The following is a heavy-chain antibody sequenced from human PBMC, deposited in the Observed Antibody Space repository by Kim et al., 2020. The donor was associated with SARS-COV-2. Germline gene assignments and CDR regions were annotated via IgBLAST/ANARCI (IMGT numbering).Heavy chain of an antibody. D-gene: IGHD3-22*01. Sequence: GGSLRLSCAASGFTFSSYSMNWVRQAPGKGLEWVSSISSSSSYIYYADSVKGRFTISRDNAKNSLYLQMNSLRAEDTAVYYCARDFPYYYEPGEFDYWGHGTLVTVSS. V-gene: IGHV3-21*01. CDR1: GFTFSSYS. CDR3: ARDFPYYYEPGEFDY. CDR2: ISSSSSYI. J-gene: IGHJ4*01.